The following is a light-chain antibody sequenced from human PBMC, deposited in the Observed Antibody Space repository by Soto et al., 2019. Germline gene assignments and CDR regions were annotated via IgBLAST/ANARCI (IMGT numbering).Light chain of an antibody. J-gene: IGLJ2*01. CDR1: TSNIGNYD. CDR3: GTWDSSLTGVV. Sequence: QSVLTQPPSVSAAPGQRVTISCSGSTSNIGNYDVSWYQQLPGTAPQLLIYDTVKRPSGIPDRFSGSKSGTSATLDITGLLTVDEADYYCGTWDSSLTGVVFGGGTKLTVL. V-gene: IGLV1-51*01. CDR2: DTV.